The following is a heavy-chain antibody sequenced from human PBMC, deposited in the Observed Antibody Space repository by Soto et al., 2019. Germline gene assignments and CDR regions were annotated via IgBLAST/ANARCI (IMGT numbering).Heavy chain of an antibody. CDR3: ARADYGVDDY. D-gene: IGHD3-16*01. V-gene: IGHV1-18*01. Sequence: QLVQSGPEVKKPGASVKVSCKASGYTFSSYTISWVRQAPGQGLEWMGWISPYNGNTKYTQKLQGRLTIPTDTSTSTAYMELRSLRSDDTAVYYCARADYGVDDYWGQGTLVTVSS. CDR2: ISPYNGNT. CDR1: GYTFSSYT. J-gene: IGHJ4*02.